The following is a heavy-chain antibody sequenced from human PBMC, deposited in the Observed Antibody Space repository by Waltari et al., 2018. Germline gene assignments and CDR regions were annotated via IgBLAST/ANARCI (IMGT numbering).Heavy chain of an antibody. D-gene: IGHD6-6*01. V-gene: IGHV3-33*01. CDR1: GFTVSSYA. CDR3: ARGDSSLTVGYYYYGMDV. J-gene: IGHJ6*02. Sequence: QVQLVESGGGVVQPGRSLSLSCAASGFTVSSYAMHWVRQAPGKGLGWVAVIWYDGSNKYYADSVKGRFTISRDNSKNTLYLQMNSLRAEDTAVYYCARGDSSLTVGYYYYGMDVWGQGTTVTVSS. CDR2: IWYDGSNK.